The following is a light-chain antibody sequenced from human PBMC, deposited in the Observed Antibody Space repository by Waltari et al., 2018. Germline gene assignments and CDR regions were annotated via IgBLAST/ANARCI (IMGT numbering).Light chain of an antibody. Sequence: SYVLTQPPSVSVAPGKTARISCAGQNIRDKTVYWYQQKPGQAPVVVIYDSTVRPSGLPARFSGSDPASLTIARVEAGDEADYYCQVWDDTRDQPVFGGGTRLTVL. CDR3: QVWDDTRDQPV. CDR2: DST. V-gene: IGLV3-21*03. J-gene: IGLJ2*01. CDR1: NIRDKT.